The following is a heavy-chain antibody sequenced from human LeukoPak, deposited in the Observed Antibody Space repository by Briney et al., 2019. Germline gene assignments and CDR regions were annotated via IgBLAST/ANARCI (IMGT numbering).Heavy chain of an antibody. D-gene: IGHD1-1*01. V-gene: IGHV4-34*01. CDR2: INHSGST. CDR3: ARFPVRAVRAQRAFDI. Sequence: PSETLSLTCAVYGGSFSGYYWSWIRQPPGKGLEWIGEINHSGSTNYNPSLKSRVTISVDTSKNQFSLKLSSVTAADTAVYYCARFPVRAVRAQRAFDIWGQGTMVTVSS. CDR1: GGSFSGYY. J-gene: IGHJ3*02.